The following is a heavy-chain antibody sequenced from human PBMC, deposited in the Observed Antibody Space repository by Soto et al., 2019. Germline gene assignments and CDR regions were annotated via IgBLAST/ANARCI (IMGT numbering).Heavy chain of an antibody. CDR3: ARNRAFDV. V-gene: IGHV4-34*01. CDR1: GGSFSGYS. CDR2: INHSGSI. J-gene: IGHJ3*01. Sequence: QVQLQQWGAGLLKPSETLSLTCRVYGGSFSGYSWSWIRQSPGKGLEWIAEINHSGSIYYNPSLESRVTISTDAPEKEFSLKLSSVTAADTAVYYCARNRAFDVWGQGATVTVSP.